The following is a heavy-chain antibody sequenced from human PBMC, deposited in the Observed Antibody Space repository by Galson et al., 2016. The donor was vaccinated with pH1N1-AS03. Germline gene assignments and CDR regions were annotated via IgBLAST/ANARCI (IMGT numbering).Heavy chain of an antibody. CDR2: INGVGSSI. CDR3: ARGYDDSGPDDHRLFDS. CDR1: GISLSSSW. V-gene: IGHV3-74*01. J-gene: IGHJ5*01. Sequence: SLRLSCAASGISLSSSWMHWVRQDPGRGLVWVSGINGVGSSIKYADAVKGRFTISRDNAKNMLYLQMNSLRADDAAVYYCARGYDDSGPDDHRLFDSWGQGTQVTVSS. D-gene: IGHD3-22*01.